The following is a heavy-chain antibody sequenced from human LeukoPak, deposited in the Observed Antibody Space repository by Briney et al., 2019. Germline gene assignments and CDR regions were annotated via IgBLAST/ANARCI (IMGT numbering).Heavy chain of an antibody. CDR2: INPNTGDT. CDR3: ARYYFGSGTKGILDY. D-gene: IGHD3-10*01. Sequence: ASVKVSCKVSGYTFTGHYLHWVRQAPGQGLEWMGWINPNTGDTNYAQSFQDRVTLTTDTSITTAYLELTGLTSDDTAVYFCARYYFGSGTKGILDYWGQGTLVTVSS. V-gene: IGHV1-2*02. CDR1: GYTFTGHY. J-gene: IGHJ4*02.